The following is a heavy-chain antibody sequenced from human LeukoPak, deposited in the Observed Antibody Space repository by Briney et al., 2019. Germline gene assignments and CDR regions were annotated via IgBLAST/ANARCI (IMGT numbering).Heavy chain of an antibody. CDR2: ISSSSSYM. D-gene: IGHD3-22*01. CDR3: AREAYDSRGYSFDY. Sequence: GGSLRLSCAASGFSFSSYTMNWVRQAPGKGLEGGATISSSSSYMYYAGSLKGRFTISRDNAKNSLYLQMNRLRAEDTAVYYCAREAYDSRGYSFDYWGQGTLVAVSS. J-gene: IGHJ4*02. V-gene: IGHV3-21*04. CDR1: GFSFSSYT.